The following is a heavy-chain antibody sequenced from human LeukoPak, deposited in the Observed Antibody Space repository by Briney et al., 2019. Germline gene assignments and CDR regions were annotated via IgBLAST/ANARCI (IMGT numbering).Heavy chain of an antibody. CDR2: IYHSGST. J-gene: IGHJ4*02. CDR3: ARDGSWLQFSSWYYFDY. D-gene: IGHD5-24*01. V-gene: IGHV4-38-2*02. Sequence: SETLSLTCTVSGYSISSGYYWGWIRQPPGKGLEWIGSIYHSGSTYYNPSLKSRVTISVDTSKNQFSLKLSSVTAADTAVYYCARDGSWLQFSSWYYFDYWGQGTLVTVSS. CDR1: GYSISSGYY.